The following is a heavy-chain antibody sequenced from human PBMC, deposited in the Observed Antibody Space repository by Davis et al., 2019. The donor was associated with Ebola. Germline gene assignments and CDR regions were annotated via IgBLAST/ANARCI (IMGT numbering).Heavy chain of an antibody. CDR3: ARSVAIFGVVSYYYYGMDV. Sequence: MPSETLSLTCTVSGGSVSSGSYYWSWIRQPPGKGLEWIGYIYYSGSTNYNPSLKSRVTISVDTSKNQFSLKLSSVTAADTAVYYCARSVAIFGVVSYYYYGMDVWGQGTTVTVSS. CDR2: IYYSGST. V-gene: IGHV4-61*01. D-gene: IGHD3-3*01. J-gene: IGHJ6*02. CDR1: GGSVSSGSYY.